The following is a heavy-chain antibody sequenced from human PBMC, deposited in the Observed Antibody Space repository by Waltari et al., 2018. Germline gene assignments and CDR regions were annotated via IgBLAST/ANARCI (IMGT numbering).Heavy chain of an antibody. J-gene: IGHJ6*02. D-gene: IGHD2-2*01. CDR2: VIPIVGTA. Sequence: QVQLVQSGAEVKKPGSSVKVSCKASGGTFSSYAISWVRQAPGQGLEWMGGVIPIVGTANYAQKFQGRVTITADESTSTAYRGLSSLRSEDTAVYYWARHDGVCRSTSCPNYYYYGMDVWGQGTTVTVSS. V-gene: IGHV1-69*01. CDR3: ARHDGVCRSTSCPNYYYYGMDV. CDR1: GGTFSSYA.